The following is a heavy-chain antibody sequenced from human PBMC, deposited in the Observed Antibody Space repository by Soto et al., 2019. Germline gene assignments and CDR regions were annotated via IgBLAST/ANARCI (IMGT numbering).Heavy chain of an antibody. CDR1: GFTFSSYG. J-gene: IGHJ6*02. CDR2: IWYDGSNK. Sequence: QVQLVESGGGVVQPGRSLRLSCAASGFTFSSYGMHWVRQAPGKGLEWVAVIWYDGSNKYYADSVKGRFTISRDNSKNTLYLQMNSLRAEDTAVYYCARDYWGYYDILTGYYGLGYYYYGMDVWGQGTTVTVSS. CDR3: ARDYWGYYDILTGYYGLGYYYYGMDV. V-gene: IGHV3-33*01. D-gene: IGHD3-9*01.